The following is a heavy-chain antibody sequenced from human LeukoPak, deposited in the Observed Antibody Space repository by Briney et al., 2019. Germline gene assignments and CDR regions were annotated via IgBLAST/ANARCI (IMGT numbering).Heavy chain of an antibody. CDR1: GGSISSGSYY. Sequence: SETLSLTCTVSGGSISSGSYYWSWIRQPAGKGLEWIGRIYTSGSTNYNPSLKSRVTISVDTSKNQFSLKLSSVTAADTAVYYCARDSDVCSSTSCYTANDAFDIWGQGTMVTVSS. J-gene: IGHJ3*02. D-gene: IGHD2-2*02. CDR3: ARDSDVCSSTSCYTANDAFDI. CDR2: IYTSGST. V-gene: IGHV4-61*02.